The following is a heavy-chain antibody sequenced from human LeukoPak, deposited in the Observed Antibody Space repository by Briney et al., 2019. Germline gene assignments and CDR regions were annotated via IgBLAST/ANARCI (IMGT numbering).Heavy chain of an antibody. J-gene: IGHJ4*02. D-gene: IGHD6-6*01. Sequence: SVNVSCKASGGTFSSYAISWVRQAPGQGLEWLGGIIPIFGTANYAQKFQGRVTITTDESTSTAYMELSSLRSEDTAVYYCASGSSSSFGFGSDYWGQGTLVTVSS. CDR1: GGTFSSYA. CDR3: ASGSSSSFGFGSDY. V-gene: IGHV1-69*05. CDR2: IIPIFGTA.